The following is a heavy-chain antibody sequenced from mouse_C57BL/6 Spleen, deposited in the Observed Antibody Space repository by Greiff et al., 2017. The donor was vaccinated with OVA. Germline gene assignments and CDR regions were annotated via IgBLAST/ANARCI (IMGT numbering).Heavy chain of an antibody. CDR2: INPSSGYT. Sequence: QVQLKQSGAELARPGASVKMSCKASGYTFTSYTMHWVKQRPGQGLEWIGYINPSSGYTKYNQKFKDKATLTADKSSSTAYMQLSSLTSEDSAVYYCARRTWLLEAFDYWGQGTTLTVSS. CDR1: GYTFTSYT. D-gene: IGHD2-3*01. V-gene: IGHV1-4*01. CDR3: ARRTWLLEAFDY. J-gene: IGHJ2*01.